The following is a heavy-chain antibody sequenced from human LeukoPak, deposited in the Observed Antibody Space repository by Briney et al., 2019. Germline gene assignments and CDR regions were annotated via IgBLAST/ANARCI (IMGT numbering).Heavy chain of an antibody. CDR3: ARSGMVRGFNP. CDR1: GYTFTGYY. D-gene: IGHD3-10*01. J-gene: IGHJ5*02. Sequence: ASVKVSCKASGYTFTGYYVHWVRQAPGQGLEWMGWISPNSGGTSYAQKFQGRVTMTRDTSISTAYMELSSLRSGDTAIYYCARSGMVRGFNPWGQGTLVTVSS. CDR2: ISPNSGGT. V-gene: IGHV1-2*02.